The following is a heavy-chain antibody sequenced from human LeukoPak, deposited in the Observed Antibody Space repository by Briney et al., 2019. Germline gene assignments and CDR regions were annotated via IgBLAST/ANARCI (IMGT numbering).Heavy chain of an antibody. CDR3: ARAIVATRGRQGYYYYGMDV. D-gene: IGHD5-12*01. CDR2: IWHDGSDK. J-gene: IGHJ6*02. CDR1: GFTFDNYV. Sequence: GGSLRLSCAASGFTFDNYVMHWVRQAPGKGLEWVAVIWHDGSDKYYADSVKGRFTISRDNSKNTLYVQMNSLRAEDTAVYYCARAIVATRGRQGYYYYGMDVWGQGTTVTVSS. V-gene: IGHV3-33*01.